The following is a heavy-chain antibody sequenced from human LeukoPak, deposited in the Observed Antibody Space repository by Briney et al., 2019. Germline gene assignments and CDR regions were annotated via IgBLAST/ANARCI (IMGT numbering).Heavy chain of an antibody. CDR1: GYTFTDYY. D-gene: IGHD1-26*01. J-gene: IGHJ4*02. CDR3: ARGKGSCGRTSQDY. Sequence: ASVKVSCKAYGYTFTDYYLHWVRQAPGQGLEWIGWIDPKTGDTKSAQKFLGRLSMTRDTSISTAHMDIRRLIFDDTAVYYCARGKGSCGRTSQDYWGQGTLVTVSS. CDR2: IDPKTGDT. V-gene: IGHV1-2*02.